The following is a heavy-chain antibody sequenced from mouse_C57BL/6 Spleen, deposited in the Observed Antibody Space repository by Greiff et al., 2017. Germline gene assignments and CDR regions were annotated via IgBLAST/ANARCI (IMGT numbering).Heavy chain of an antibody. Sequence: QVQLQQPGTELVKPGASVKLSCKASGYTFTSYWMHWVKQRPGQGLEWIGNINPSNGGTKYNEKFKSKATLTVDKSSSTAYMQLSSLTSEDSAVYYCSREGYDYSHYYAMDYWGQGTSGTVSS. CDR2: INPSNGGT. CDR3: SREGYDYSHYYAMDY. CDR1: GYTFTSYW. J-gene: IGHJ4*01. D-gene: IGHD2-4*01. V-gene: IGHV1-53*01.